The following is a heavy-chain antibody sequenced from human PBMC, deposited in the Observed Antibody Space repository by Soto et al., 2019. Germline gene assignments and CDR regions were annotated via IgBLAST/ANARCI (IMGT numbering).Heavy chain of an antibody. V-gene: IGHV1-18*01. CDR3: AGVGPGPNDY. CDR1: GYTFTSYG. J-gene: IGHJ4*02. CDR2: ISAYNGNT. Sequence: ASVKVSCKASGYTFTSYGISWVRPAPGQGLEWMGWISAYNGNTNYAQKLQGRVTMTTDTSSITAHMELRGLTSDDTAVYYGAGVGPGPNDYWGQGTLVTVSS.